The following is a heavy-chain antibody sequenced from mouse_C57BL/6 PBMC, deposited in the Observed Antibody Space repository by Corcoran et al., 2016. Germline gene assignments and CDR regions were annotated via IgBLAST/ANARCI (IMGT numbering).Heavy chain of an antibody. V-gene: IGHV1-85*01. D-gene: IGHD1-1*01. CDR1: GYTFTSYD. Sequence: QVQLQQSGPELVKPGASVKLSCKASGYTFTSYDINWVKQRPGQGLEWIGWIYPRDGSTKYNEKFKGKATLTVDTSSSTAYMELHSLTSEDSAVYFCAREIPIGGSSPWYFDVWGTGTTVTVSS. CDR2: IYPRDGST. CDR3: AREIPIGGSSPWYFDV. J-gene: IGHJ1*03.